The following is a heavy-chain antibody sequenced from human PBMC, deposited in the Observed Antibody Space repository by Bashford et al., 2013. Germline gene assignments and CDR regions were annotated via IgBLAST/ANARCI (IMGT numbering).Heavy chain of an antibody. D-gene: IGHD1-26*01. CDR2: ISGSGGST. J-gene: IGHJ4*02. CDR3: AKDRDPFXGSYSVDY. Sequence: VRQAPGKGLEWVSAISGSGGSTYYADSVKGRFTISRDNSKNTLYLQMNSLRAEDTAVYYCAKDRDPFXGSYSVDYWGQGTLVTVSS. V-gene: IGHV3-23*01.